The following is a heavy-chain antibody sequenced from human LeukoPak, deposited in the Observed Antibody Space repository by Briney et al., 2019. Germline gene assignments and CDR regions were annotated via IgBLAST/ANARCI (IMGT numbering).Heavy chain of an antibody. CDR1: GYTFTSCG. V-gene: IGHV1-18*01. D-gene: IGHD2-2*01. CDR3: ARDSVVVPAAQDHDAFDI. CDR2: ISAYNGNT. Sequence: GASVKVSCKASGYTFTSCGISWVRQAPGQGLEWMGWISAYNGNTNYAQKLQGRVTMTTDTSTSTAYMELRSLRSDDTAVYYCARDSVVVPAAQDHDAFDIWGQGTMVTVSS. J-gene: IGHJ3*02.